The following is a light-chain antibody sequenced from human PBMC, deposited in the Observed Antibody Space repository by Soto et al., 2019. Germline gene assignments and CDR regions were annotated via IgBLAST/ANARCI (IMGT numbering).Light chain of an antibody. CDR2: DVS. CDR1: SSNVGAYNY. V-gene: IGLV2-11*01. J-gene: IGLJ3*02. Sequence: QSAPTQPRSVSGSPGQSVTISCTGTSSNVGAYNYVSWYQQYPGKGPRLMTYDVSKWPSGVPDRFSGSKSGNTASLTISGLQAEDEADYYCCSYAGNSLWVFGGGTKVTVL. CDR3: CSYAGNSLWV.